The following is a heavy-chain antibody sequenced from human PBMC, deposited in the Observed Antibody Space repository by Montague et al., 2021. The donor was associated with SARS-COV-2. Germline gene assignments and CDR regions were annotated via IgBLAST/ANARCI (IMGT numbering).Heavy chain of an antibody. CDR2: ISYDGSNK. V-gene: IGHV3-30*04. J-gene: IGHJ3*02. CDR1: GFTFNSYA. CDR3: ARTNSGSYSGAFDI. D-gene: IGHD1-26*01. Sequence: SLRLSCAASGFTFNSYAMHWVRQAPGKGLEWVAVISYDGSNKYYADSVKGRFTISRDNSKNTLYLQMNSLRAEDTAVYYCARTNSGSYSGAFDIWGQGTMVTVSS.